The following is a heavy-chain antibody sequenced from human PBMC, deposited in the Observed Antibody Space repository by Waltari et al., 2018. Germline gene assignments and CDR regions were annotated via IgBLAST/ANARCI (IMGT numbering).Heavy chain of an antibody. J-gene: IGHJ5*01. V-gene: IGHV3-23*01. D-gene: IGHD6-19*01. CDR2: TRGIGECT. CDR1: GFTFRNSA. Sequence: EAQLLESGGGLVQPGGSLRLSCVVSGFTFRNSAMRWVRQARGKGLEGVSGTRGIGECTYYGETVEGRFTITRDNSKNTLYRQMSSLRGDDTGMYYCAKEGGRWLVANWFDFWGQGTLVTVSS. CDR3: AKEGGRWLVANWFDF.